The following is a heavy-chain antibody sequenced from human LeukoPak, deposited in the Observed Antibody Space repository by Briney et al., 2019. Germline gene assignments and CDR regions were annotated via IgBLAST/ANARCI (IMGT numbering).Heavy chain of an antibody. J-gene: IGHJ4*02. CDR2: IYWNDDK. CDR1: GFSLSTSGVG. Sequence: SGPTLVNPTQTLTLTCTFSGFSLSTSGVGVGWIRQPPGKALEWLALIYWNDDKRYSPSLKSRLTITKDTSKNQVVLTMTNMDPVDTATYYCAHRLYDFWSGYCDGHYFDYWGQGTLVTVSS. CDR3: AHRLYDFWSGYCDGHYFDY. V-gene: IGHV2-5*01. D-gene: IGHD3-3*01.